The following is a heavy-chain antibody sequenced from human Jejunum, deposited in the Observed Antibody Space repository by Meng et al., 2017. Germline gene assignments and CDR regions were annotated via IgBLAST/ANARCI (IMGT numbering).Heavy chain of an antibody. V-gene: IGHV4-34*02. J-gene: IGHJ4*02. CDR1: GGSIRGYF. D-gene: IGHD1-26*01. CDR2: FTRGGTT. CDR3: ARHEVDFDN. Sequence: QGQVQQWGGGLLKPSETLSLTCAVYGGSIRGYFWSWIRQAPGEGLEWVGEFTRGGTTNYNPSLKSRVTISADTSKNQFSLTLSSVSAADTAVYYCARHEVDFDNWGQGTLVTVSS.